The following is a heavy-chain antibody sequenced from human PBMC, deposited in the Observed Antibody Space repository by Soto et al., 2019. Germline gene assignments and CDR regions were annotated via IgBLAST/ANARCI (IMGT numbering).Heavy chain of an antibody. J-gene: IGHJ5*02. D-gene: IGHD2-15*01. CDR3: ARAPLCGGTCYVHCLDP. CDR1: GYTFTSYA. Sequence: ASVKVSCKTSGYTFTSYAIHWVRQAPGQGLEWLGWLNIGNGNTQYSPKLHDRVTLTRDTSASTAYMELSSLRSEDTAVYYGARAPLCGGTCYVHCLDPCSKRPMVTVSS. V-gene: IGHV1-3*04. CDR2: LNIGNGNT.